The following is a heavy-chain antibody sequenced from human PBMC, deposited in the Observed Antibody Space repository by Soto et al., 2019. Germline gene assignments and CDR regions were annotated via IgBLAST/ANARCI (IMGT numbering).Heavy chain of an antibody. CDR1: GGSISSGDYY. V-gene: IGHV4-30-4*01. J-gene: IGHJ2*01. CDR2: IYYSGST. CDR3: ARGWRLRYWYFDL. D-gene: IGHD4-17*01. Sequence: QVQLQESGPGLVKPSQTLSLTCTVSGGSISSGDYYWSWIRQPPGKGLEWIGYIYYSGSTYYNPSLMSRVTISVDTSKNQFSLKLSSVTAADTAVYYCARGWRLRYWYFDLWGRGTLVTVSS.